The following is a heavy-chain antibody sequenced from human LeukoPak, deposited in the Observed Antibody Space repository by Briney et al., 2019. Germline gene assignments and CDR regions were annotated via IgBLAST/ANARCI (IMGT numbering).Heavy chain of an antibody. CDR2: IYYSGST. J-gene: IGHJ4*02. CDR1: GGSISSGDYY. V-gene: IGHV4-30-4*08. CDR3: ARDGVFLDLESPKENY. D-gene: IGHD3/OR15-3a*01. Sequence: SETLSLTCTVSGGSISSGDYYWSWIRQPPGTGLEWIGYIYYSGSTYYNPSLKSRVTISVDTSKNQFSLKLSSVTAADTAVYYCARDGVFLDLESPKENYWGQGTLVTVSS.